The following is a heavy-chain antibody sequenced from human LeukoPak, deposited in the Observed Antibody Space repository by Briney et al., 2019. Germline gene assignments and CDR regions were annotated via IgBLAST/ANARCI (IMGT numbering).Heavy chain of an antibody. V-gene: IGHV3-23*01. J-gene: IGHJ4*02. CDR1: GFTFSSYA. CDR2: ISGSVGST. Sequence: GGSLRLSCAASGFTFSSYAMSWVRQAPGKGLEWVSGISGSVGSTYYADSVKGRFTISRDNSKNTLYLQMNSLRAEDTALYYCAKFLTPVAASYFDYWGQGTLVTVSS. CDR3: AKFLTPVAASYFDY. D-gene: IGHD5-12*01.